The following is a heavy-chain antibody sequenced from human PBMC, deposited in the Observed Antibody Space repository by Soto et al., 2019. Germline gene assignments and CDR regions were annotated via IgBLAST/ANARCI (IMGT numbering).Heavy chain of an antibody. CDR2: IWYDGSNK. V-gene: IGHV3-33*01. Sequence: GGPLILSCAASGFTFSSYFMHWVRQAPGKGLEWVAVIWYDGSNKYYADSVKGRFTISRDNSKNTLYLQMNSLRAEDTAVYYCARDRQIAAAGTYYYYGMDVWGQGTTVTVSS. CDR3: ARDRQIAAAGTYYYYGMDV. D-gene: IGHD6-13*01. CDR1: GFTFSSYF. J-gene: IGHJ6*02.